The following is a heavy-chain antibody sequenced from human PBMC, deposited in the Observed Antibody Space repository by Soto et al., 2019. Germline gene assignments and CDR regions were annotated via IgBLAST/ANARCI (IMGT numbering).Heavy chain of an antibody. CDR2: ISYDGSNK. J-gene: IGHJ4*02. CDR3: AKERPNDYGDYVDY. D-gene: IGHD4-17*01. Sequence: PLRLSCAASGFTFSSFAMHWVRQAPGKGLEWVAVISYDGSNKYYADSVKGRFTISRDNSKNTLYLQMNSLRAEDTAVYYCAKERPNDYGDYVDYWGQGTLVTVSS. CDR1: GFTFSSFA. V-gene: IGHV3-30-3*01.